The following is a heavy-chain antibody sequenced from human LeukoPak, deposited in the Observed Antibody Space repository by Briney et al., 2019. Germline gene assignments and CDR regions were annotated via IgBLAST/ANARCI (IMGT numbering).Heavy chain of an antibody. CDR2: INPSGGST. Sequence: ASVKVSCKASGYTFTSYYMHWVRQAPGQGLEWMGIINPSGGSTSYAQKFQGRVTMTRDMSTSTVYMELSSLRSEDTAVYYCASGEPWIQLWSPFDYWGQGPRSPSPQ. J-gene: IGHJ4*02. D-gene: IGHD5-18*01. CDR3: ASGEPWIQLWSPFDY. V-gene: IGHV1-46*01. CDR1: GYTFTSYY.